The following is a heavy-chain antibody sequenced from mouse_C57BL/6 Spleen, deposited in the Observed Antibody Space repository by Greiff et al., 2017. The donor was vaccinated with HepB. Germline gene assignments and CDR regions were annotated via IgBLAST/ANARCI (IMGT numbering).Heavy chain of an antibody. CDR1: GFNIKDYY. CDR3: ASPHYYGSSYWYFDV. CDR2: IDPEDGET. D-gene: IGHD1-1*01. V-gene: IGHV14-2*01. Sequence: EVQVVESGAELVKPGASVKLSCTASGFNIKDYYMHWVKQRTEQGLEWIGRIDPEDGETKYAPKFQGKATITADTSSNTAYLQLSSLTSEDTAVYYCASPHYYGSSYWYFDVWGTRTTVTVSS. J-gene: IGHJ1*03.